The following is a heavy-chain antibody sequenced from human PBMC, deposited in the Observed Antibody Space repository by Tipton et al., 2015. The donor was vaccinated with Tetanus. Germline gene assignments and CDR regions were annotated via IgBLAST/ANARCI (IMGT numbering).Heavy chain of an antibody. J-gene: IGHJ6*02. CDR3: ARDRGDYIYYGMDV. D-gene: IGHD3-22*01. V-gene: IGHV1-2*02. Sequence: VQLVQSGAEVEKPGASVKVSCKASGYTFTGYYIYWVRQAPGQGLEWMGWIDPNSGGTVYAQKFQGRVTMTRDTSISTAYMELRSLRSDDTAVYYCARDRGDYIYYGMDVWGPGTTVTVS. CDR2: IDPNSGGT. CDR1: GYTFTGYY.